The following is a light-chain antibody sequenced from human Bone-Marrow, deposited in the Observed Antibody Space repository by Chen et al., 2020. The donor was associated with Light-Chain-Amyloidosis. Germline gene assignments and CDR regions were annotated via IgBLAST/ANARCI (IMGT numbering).Light chain of an antibody. CDR2: GSS. V-gene: IGKV3-20*01. CDR1: QTISSNY. CDR3: QQYGTSPLT. J-gene: IGKJ4*01. Sequence: EIVLTQSPGTLSLSPGEGANLSCRASQTISSNYLTWYQQKFGHAPRLLIYGSSSRATGIPDRFTGSGSGTDFTLTITRLEPEDFAMYYCQQYGTSPLTFGGGTKVEIK.